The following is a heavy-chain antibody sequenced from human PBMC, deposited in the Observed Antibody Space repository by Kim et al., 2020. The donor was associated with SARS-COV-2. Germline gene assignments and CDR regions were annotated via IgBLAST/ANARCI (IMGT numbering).Heavy chain of an antibody. CDR2: ISGSGGST. V-gene: IGHV3-23*01. D-gene: IGHD6-13*01. Sequence: GGSLRLSCAASGFTFSDYVMSWVRQAPGRGLEWVSGISGSGGSTYYADSVKGRFTISRDNSKDTLYLQMNSLRAEDTAVYYCAKGGGWYSSIPNWFDPWGQGTLVTVSS. CDR1: GFTFSDYV. J-gene: IGHJ5*02. CDR3: AKGGGWYSSIPNWFDP.